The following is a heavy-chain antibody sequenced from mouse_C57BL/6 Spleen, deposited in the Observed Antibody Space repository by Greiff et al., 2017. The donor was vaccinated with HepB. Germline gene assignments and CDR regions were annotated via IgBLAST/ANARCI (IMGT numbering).Heavy chain of an antibody. CDR2: INPSNGGT. CDR3: ARPPYDYDGYWYFDV. J-gene: IGHJ1*03. V-gene: IGHV1-53*01. Sequence: QVQLQQSGTELVKPGASVKLSCKASGYTFTSYWMHWVKQRPGQGLEWIGNINPSNGGTNYNEKFKSKATLTVDKSSSTAYMQLSSLTSEDSAVYYCARPPYDYDGYWYFDVWGTGTTVTVSS. D-gene: IGHD2-4*01. CDR1: GYTFTSYW.